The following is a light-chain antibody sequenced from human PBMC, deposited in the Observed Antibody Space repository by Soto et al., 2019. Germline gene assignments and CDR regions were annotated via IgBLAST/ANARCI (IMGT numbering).Light chain of an antibody. CDR3: QQYHNWPLT. CDR2: GAS. V-gene: IGKV3-15*01. Sequence: EIVMTQSPATLSVSPGERATLSCRASENLNTNLAWYQQRPGQPPRLLMYGASTRATGVPARFTGSGSGTDFTLTISSLQFEDSAVYFCQQYHNWPLTFGPGTKVEFK. CDR1: ENLNTN. J-gene: IGKJ3*01.